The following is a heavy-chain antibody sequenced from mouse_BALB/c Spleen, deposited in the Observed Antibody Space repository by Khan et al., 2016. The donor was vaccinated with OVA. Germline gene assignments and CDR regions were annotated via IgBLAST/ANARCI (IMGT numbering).Heavy chain of an antibody. D-gene: IGHD2-14*01. CDR1: GFTFTNYG. CDR3: ARVGYNGTMDC. V-gene: IGHV9-3-1*01. CDR2: INTYTGEP. J-gene: IGHJ4*01. Sequence: LVESGPELKKPGETVQISCKASGFTFTNYGMNWVKQAPGKGLKWMGWINTYTGEPTFADDFKGRFAFSLETSASTAYWQINSLKNEDTATYSGARVGYNGTMDCWGQGTTVTVSS.